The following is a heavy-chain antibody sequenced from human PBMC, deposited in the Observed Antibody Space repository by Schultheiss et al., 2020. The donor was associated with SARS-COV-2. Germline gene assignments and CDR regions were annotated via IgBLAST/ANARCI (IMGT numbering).Heavy chain of an antibody. CDR3: ARDSSSSSVYFDY. D-gene: IGHD6-13*01. V-gene: IGHV4-34*01. CDR1: GFTFSSYA. CDR2: INHGGNT. J-gene: IGHJ4*02. Sequence: ESLKISCAASGFTFSSYAMHWVRQAPGKGLEWIGEINHGGNTNYNPSLKSRVTISLDTSKNQFSLKLSSVTAADTAVYYCARDSSSSSVYFDYWGQGTLVTVSS.